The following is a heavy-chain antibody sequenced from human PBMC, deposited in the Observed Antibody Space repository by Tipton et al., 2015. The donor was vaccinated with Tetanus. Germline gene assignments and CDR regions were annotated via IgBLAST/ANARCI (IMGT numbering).Heavy chain of an antibody. V-gene: IGHV5-51*01. CDR1: GYSFTSYW. CDR2: IYPDDSDT. D-gene: IGHD3-10*01. Sequence: QLVQSGAEVKKPGESLKISCKCSGYSFTSYWIGWVRQMHGKGLERMGIIYPDDSDTRYSPSLQGQVTIAADKSISTAYLQWSSLKASDTAMYYCARPLVECGSARDAFESWGQGTMVPVAS. J-gene: IGHJ3*02. CDR3: ARPLVECGSARDAFES.